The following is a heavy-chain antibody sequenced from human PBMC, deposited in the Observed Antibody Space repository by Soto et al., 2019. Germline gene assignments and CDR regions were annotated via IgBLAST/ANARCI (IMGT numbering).Heavy chain of an antibody. Sequence: GGSLRLSCAASGFTFSSYGMHWVRQAPGKGLEWVAVISYDGSNKYYADSVKGRFTISRDNSKNSLYLQMNSLKTEDTAVYYCAYTAVVGTTDFDYWGQGTLVTVSS. V-gene: IGHV3-30*03. CDR3: AYTAVVGTTDFDY. J-gene: IGHJ5*01. CDR2: ISYDGSNK. D-gene: IGHD6-19*01. CDR1: GFTFSSYG.